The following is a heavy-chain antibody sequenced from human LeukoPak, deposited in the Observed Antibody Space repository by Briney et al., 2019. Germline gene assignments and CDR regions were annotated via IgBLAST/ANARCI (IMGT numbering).Heavy chain of an antibody. CDR2: IIPIFGTA. D-gene: IGHD3-22*01. J-gene: IGHJ1*01. CDR3: ARLRGHYYDSSGYYNGYFQH. Sequence: GSSVKVSCKASGGTFSSYAISWVRQAPGQGLEWMGGIIPIFGTANYAQKFQGRVTITADESTSTAYMELSSLRSEDSAVYYCARLRGHYYDSSGYYNGYFQHWGQGTLVTVSS. V-gene: IGHV1-69*01. CDR1: GGTFSSYA.